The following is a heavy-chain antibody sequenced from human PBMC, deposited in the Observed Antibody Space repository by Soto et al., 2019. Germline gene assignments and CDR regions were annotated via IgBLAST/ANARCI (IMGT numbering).Heavy chain of an antibody. D-gene: IGHD3-10*01. CDR3: ARYGSGSFFL. CDR2: IYSDDNK. Sequence: EVQLVESGGGLVQPGGSLRLSCAASGFIVSNNYMNWVRQAPGKGLEWVSIIYSDDNKYYADYVKGSFTVSRDSSTNTVYLQMNRLRAEDTAVYYCARYGSGSFFLWGQGTLVTVSS. CDR1: GFIVSNNY. J-gene: IGHJ4*02. V-gene: IGHV3-66*01.